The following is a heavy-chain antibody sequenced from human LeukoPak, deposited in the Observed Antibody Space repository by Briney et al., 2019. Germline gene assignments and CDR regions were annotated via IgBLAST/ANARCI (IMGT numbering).Heavy chain of an antibody. Sequence: WGSLRLSCAASGCIFSTSCMFWVRHAQGKGLVWVSRRGPDGTDTRYADPVKGRFTISRDNAENTLYLQMNSLTAEATAVYYCARAYYDFWSGYHSSDYFQHWGQGTLVTVSS. CDR1: GCIFSTSC. V-gene: IGHV3-74*01. CDR3: ARAYYDFWSGYHSSDYFQH. J-gene: IGHJ1*01. CDR2: RGPDGTDT. D-gene: IGHD3-3*01.